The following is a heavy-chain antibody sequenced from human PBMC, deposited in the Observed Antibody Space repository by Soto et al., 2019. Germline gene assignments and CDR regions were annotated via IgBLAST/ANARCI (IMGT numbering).Heavy chain of an antibody. V-gene: IGHV4-4*02. J-gene: IGHJ4*02. Sequence: QVQLQESGPGLVKPSGTLSLTCVVSGDSINSSHWWNWVRQPPEKGLEWIGQISHSGNTSYNPSLASRVTISVDKSKSHFSLKLTSVTAADTAVYYCAARHFWSRPWTARRLDYCGQGTLVTVSS. D-gene: IGHD3-3*02. CDR2: ISHSGNT. CDR1: GDSINSSHW. CDR3: AARHFWSRPWTARRLDY.